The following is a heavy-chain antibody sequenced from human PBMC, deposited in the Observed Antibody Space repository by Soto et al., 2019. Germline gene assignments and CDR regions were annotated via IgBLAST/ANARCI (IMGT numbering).Heavy chain of an antibody. CDR3: ARDRYGDYLIDY. CDR1: GFTFSSYS. D-gene: IGHD4-17*01. Sequence: EVQLVESGGGLIQPGGSLRLSCAASGFTFSSYSMNWVRQAPGKGLEWVSYISSVGITIHYADSVKGRFTISRDNAKRSLYLQMTSLRAEDTGVYYCARDRYGDYLIDYWGQGTLVTVSS. J-gene: IGHJ4*02. CDR2: ISSVGITI. V-gene: IGHV3-48*01.